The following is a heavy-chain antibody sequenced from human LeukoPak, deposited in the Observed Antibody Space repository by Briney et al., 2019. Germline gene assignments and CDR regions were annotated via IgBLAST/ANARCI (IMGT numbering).Heavy chain of an antibody. CDR3: QKDGFDRGALLVFFDY. CDR1: GFTFSSYA. Sequence: GGSLRLSCAASGFTFSSYAMSWVRQAPGKGLEWVSAISGSGDSTYYADSVKGRFTSSRDNSKNTLYLQMNSLRAEDAAVYYCQKDGFDRGALLVFFDYGAKEPRATVS. J-gene: IGHJ4*02. V-gene: IGHV3-23*01. CDR2: ISGSGDST. D-gene: IGHD3-10*01.